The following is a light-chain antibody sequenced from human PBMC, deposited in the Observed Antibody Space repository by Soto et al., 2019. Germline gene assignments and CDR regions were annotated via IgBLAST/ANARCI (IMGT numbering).Light chain of an antibody. CDR1: QRVSSSD. J-gene: IGKJ1*01. CDR3: QQYGSSPPET. V-gene: IGKV3-20*01. CDR2: CAS. Sequence: EIVLTQSPGTLSLSPGERATLSCRASQRVSSSDLAWYQQKPGQAPRLLIYCASSRATGIPDRFSGSGSGTDFTLTISRLEPEDFAVYYWQQYGSSPPETFGQGTKVEIK.